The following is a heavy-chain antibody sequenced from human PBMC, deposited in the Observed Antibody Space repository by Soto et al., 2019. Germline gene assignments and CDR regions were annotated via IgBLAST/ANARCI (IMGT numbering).Heavy chain of an antibody. Sequence: SETLSLTCAVYGGSFSGYYWSWIRQPPGRGLEWIGEINHSGSTNYNPSLKSRVTISVDTSKNQFSLKLSSVTAADTAVYYCARGTTTVTHDYWGKGTPVTASS. D-gene: IGHD4-17*01. CDR2: INHSGST. V-gene: IGHV4-34*01. CDR1: GGSFSGYY. J-gene: IGHJ4*02. CDR3: ARGTTTVTHDY.